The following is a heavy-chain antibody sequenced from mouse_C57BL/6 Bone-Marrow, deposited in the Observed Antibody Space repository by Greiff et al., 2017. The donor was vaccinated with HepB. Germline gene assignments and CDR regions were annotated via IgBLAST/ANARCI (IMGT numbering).Heavy chain of an antibody. Sequence: VQLQQPGAELVKPGASVKLSCKASGYTFTSYWMHWVKQRPGQGLEWIGMIHPNSGSTNYNEKFKSKATMTVDKSSSTAYMQLRSLTSEDSAVYSCERRGNGYYGDYYYAMDYWGQGTSITVSS. V-gene: IGHV1-64*01. D-gene: IGHD2-3*01. J-gene: IGHJ4*01. CDR3: ERRGNGYYGDYYYAMDY. CDR2: IHPNSGST. CDR1: GYTFTSYW.